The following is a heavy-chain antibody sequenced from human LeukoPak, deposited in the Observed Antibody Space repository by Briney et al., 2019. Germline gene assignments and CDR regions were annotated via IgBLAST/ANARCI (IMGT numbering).Heavy chain of an antibody. D-gene: IGHD6-19*01. J-gene: IGHJ5*01. CDR1: GGSFSNYD. CDR3: AKGGSYTTGWYADS. V-gene: IGHV1-69*13. Sequence: VASVKVSCKASGGSFSNYDIAWVRQAPGQGLEWMGGIIPAFGRADYAEKFRDRITITADETTSTAYMELRSLTSEDTAVYYCAKGGSYTTGWYADSWGQGTQVAVSS. CDR2: IIPAFGRA.